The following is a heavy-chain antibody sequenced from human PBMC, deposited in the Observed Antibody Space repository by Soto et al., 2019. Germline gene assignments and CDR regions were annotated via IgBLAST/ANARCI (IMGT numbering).Heavy chain of an antibody. CDR2: ISSSGSTI. Sequence: TGGSLRLSCAASGFTFSSYEMNWVRQAPGKGLEWVSYISSSGSTIYYADSVKGRFTISRDNAKNSLYLHMNSLRAEDTAVYYCARVYGLIDYWGQGTLVTVS. CDR1: GFTFSSYE. CDR3: ARVYGLIDY. J-gene: IGHJ4*02. D-gene: IGHD2-8*01. V-gene: IGHV3-48*03.